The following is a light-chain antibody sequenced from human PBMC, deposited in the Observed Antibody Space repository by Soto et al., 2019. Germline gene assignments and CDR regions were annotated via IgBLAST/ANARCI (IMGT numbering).Light chain of an antibody. V-gene: IGKV3-15*01. J-gene: IGKJ2*01. Sequence: EIVLTQSPGTLSLSPGERATLSCRASQSVSNNYLAWYQHKPGQAPRRLIYGASTRATGVPARFSGSGSGTEFTLTINSLQSEDFALYYCQQYNNWPHTFGQGTKVDI. CDR1: QSVSNN. CDR2: GAS. CDR3: QQYNNWPHT.